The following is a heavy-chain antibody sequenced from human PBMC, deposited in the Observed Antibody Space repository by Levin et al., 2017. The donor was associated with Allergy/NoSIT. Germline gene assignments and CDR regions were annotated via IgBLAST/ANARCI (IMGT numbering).Heavy chain of an antibody. J-gene: IGHJ4*02. CDR3: ARFGPNFGELLSANFDH. Sequence: GESLKISCAASGFTFSSYWMSWVRQAPGKGLEWVATIKEDGSEKYYVDSVKDRFTISRDNAKNSLYLQMHSLRAEDTAIYYCARFGPNFGELLSANFDHWGQGTLVTVSS. V-gene: IGHV3-7*01. CDR2: IKEDGSEK. D-gene: IGHD3-10*01. CDR1: GFTFSSYW.